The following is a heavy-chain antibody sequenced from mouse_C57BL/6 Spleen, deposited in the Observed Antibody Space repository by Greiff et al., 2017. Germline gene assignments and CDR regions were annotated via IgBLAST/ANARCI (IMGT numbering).Heavy chain of an antibody. J-gene: IGHJ2*01. D-gene: IGHD3-2*02. CDR1: GFTFSDYG. CDR3: ARGGRSGLSDD. CDR2: ISSGSSTI. V-gene: IGHV5-17*01. Sequence: EVKVVESGGGLVKPGGSLKLSCAASGFTFSDYGMHWVRQAPGKGLEWVAYISSGSSTIYYADTLKGRFTISIDNAKNTLFMQMSSLRSEDTATDYCARGGRSGLSDDWGQGTTLTVSS.